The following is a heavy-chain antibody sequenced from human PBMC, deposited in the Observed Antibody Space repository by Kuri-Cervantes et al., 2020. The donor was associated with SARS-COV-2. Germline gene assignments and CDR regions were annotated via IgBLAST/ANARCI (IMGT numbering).Heavy chain of an antibody. CDR3: ARGGRWQPLDY. J-gene: IGHJ4*02. D-gene: IGHD2-15*01. Sequence: GGSLRLSCAASGFTFSSYSMNWVRQVPGKGLGWVSSISSSSSYIYYADSVKGRFTISRDNAKNSLYLQMNSLRAEDTAVYYCARGGRWQPLDYWGQGTLVTVSS. V-gene: IGHV3-21*04. CDR1: GFTFSSYS. CDR2: ISSSSSYI.